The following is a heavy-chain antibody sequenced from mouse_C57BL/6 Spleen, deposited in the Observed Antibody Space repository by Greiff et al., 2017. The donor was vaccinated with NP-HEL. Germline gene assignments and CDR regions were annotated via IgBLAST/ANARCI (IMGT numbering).Heavy chain of an antibody. V-gene: IGHV5-16*01. D-gene: IGHD2-4*01. CDR1: GFTFSDYY. CDR2: INYDGSST. CDR3: ARGPPFYYDYDGWYFDV. J-gene: IGHJ1*03. Sequence: EVHLVESEGGLVQPGSSMKLSCTASGFTFSDYYMAWVRQVPEKGLEWVANINYDGSSTYYLASLKSRFIISRDNAKNILYLQMSSLKSEDTATYYCARGPPFYYDYDGWYFDVWGTGTTVTVSS.